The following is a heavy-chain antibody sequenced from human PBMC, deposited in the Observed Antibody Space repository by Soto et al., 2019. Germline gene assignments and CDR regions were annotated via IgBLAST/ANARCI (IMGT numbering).Heavy chain of an antibody. CDR2: IGHTGAT. CDR1: AVSFSGHF. D-gene: IGHD3-16*01. Sequence: SETLSLTCAFYAVSFSGHFWGWIRQSPERGLEWIGEIGHTGATNYKASLQSRVIISLDTSKNQFSLRLSSVTAADTAVYFCSRETYHYHSDAHKKPLIFDSRGQGPLRTVSS. J-gene: IGHJ4*02. V-gene: IGHV4-34*01. CDR3: SRETYHYHSDAHKKPLIFDS.